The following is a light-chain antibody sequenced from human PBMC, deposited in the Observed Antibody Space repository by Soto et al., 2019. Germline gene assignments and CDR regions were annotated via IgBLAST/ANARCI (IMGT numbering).Light chain of an antibody. CDR3: SSYAGSNMVV. J-gene: IGLJ2*01. CDR1: SSDVGGYNF. V-gene: IGLV2-8*01. Sequence: QAVVTQPPSASGSPGQSVTISCTGTSSDVGGYNFVSWYQQHPGKAPKLMIYEVSERPSGVPDRFSGSKSGNTASLTVSGLQAEDEADYYCSSYAGSNMVVFGGGTKLTV. CDR2: EVS.